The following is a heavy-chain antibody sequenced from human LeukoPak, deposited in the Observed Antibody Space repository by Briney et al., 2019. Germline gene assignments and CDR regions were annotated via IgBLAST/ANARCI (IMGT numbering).Heavy chain of an antibody. CDR3: AREENGYNLQGAFDI. D-gene: IGHD5-24*01. Sequence: PGGAQRLSCAASGFTFSSYGMNWVRQAPGKGLEWVSSISSSSSYIYYADSVKGRFTISRDNAKNSLYLQMNSLRAEDTAVYYCAREENGYNLQGAFDIWGQGTMVTVSS. V-gene: IGHV3-21*01. CDR2: ISSSSSYI. CDR1: GFTFSSYG. J-gene: IGHJ3*02.